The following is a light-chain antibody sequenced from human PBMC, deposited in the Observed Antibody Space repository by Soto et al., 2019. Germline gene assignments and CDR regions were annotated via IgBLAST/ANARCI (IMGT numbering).Light chain of an antibody. V-gene: IGKV1-5*03. CDR2: KAS. CDR1: QSIGIW. J-gene: IGKJ1*01. Sequence: TLMTQSPSTLSASVGDRVAITCRASQSIGIWLAWYQKKPGKAPRFLIYKASTLKTGVPSRFSGSGSGTEFTLTISSLQPDDFATDYCQQYNDYSWTFGQGTKVEIK. CDR3: QQYNDYSWT.